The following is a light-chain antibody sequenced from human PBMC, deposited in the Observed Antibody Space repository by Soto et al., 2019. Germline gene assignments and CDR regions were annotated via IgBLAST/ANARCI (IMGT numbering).Light chain of an antibody. Sequence: SALTQPPSASGSPGQSVTISCTGSSSDVGRYDYVSWYQHHPGKAPKLMMFDVNKRPSGVPDRFSGSRSGNTASLTVSGLQAEDEADYFCSSSAGNNIYVFGTGNKVTGL. CDR2: DVN. CDR1: SSDVGRYDY. V-gene: IGLV2-8*01. J-gene: IGLJ1*01. CDR3: SSSAGNNIYV.